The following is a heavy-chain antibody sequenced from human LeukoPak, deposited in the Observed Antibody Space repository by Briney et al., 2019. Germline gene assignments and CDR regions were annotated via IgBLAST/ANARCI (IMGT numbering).Heavy chain of an antibody. CDR3: ARGGAGRAFDY. CDR2: INTDGSST. CDR1: GFSFSSYW. V-gene: IGHV3-74*01. Sequence: GGSLRLSCTASGFSFSSYWMHWVRQDPGKGLVWVSRINTDGSSTTYVDSVRGRFTISRDNAKNTLYLQINSLRADDTAVYYCARGGAGRAFDYWGQGSLVTVFS. J-gene: IGHJ4*02. D-gene: IGHD3-16*01.